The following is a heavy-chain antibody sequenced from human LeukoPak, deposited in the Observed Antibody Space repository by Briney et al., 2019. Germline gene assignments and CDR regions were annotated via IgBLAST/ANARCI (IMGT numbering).Heavy chain of an antibody. V-gene: IGHV4-4*07. CDR2: IYTSGST. D-gene: IGHD3-22*01. CDR3: ASGYYDSSGYSSFDY. CDR1: GGSISSYY. J-gene: IGHJ4*02. Sequence: WEILSLTCTVSGGSISSYYWSWIRQPAGKGLEWIGRIYTSGSTNYNPSLKSRVTMSVDTSKNQFSLKLSSVTAADTAVYYCASGYYDSSGYSSFDYWGQGTLVTVSS.